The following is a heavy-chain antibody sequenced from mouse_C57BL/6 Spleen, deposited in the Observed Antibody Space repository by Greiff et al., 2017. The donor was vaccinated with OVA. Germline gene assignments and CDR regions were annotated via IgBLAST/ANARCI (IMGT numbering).Heavy chain of an antibody. D-gene: IGHD2-5*01. Sequence: EVQRVESGGDLVKPGGSLKLSCAASGFTFSSYGMSWVRQTPDKRLEWVATISSGGSYTYYPDSVKGRFTISRDNAKNTLYLQMSSLKSEDTAMYYCARHGKSNYVGFAYWGQGTLVTVSA. CDR1: GFTFSSYG. CDR2: ISSGGSYT. J-gene: IGHJ3*01. CDR3: ARHGKSNYVGFAY. V-gene: IGHV5-6*01.